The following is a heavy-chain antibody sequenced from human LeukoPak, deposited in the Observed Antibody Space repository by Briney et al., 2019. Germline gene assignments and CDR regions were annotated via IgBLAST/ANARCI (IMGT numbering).Heavy chain of an antibody. J-gene: IGHJ6*03. D-gene: IGHD2-15*01. V-gene: IGHV4-39*01. CDR1: GGSISSTSYY. CDR3: ARQRLDCSGGSCYSYYYYYMDV. CDR2: IYYSGST. Sequence: PSETLSLTCTVSGGSISSTSYYWGWIRQPPGKGLEWIGSIYYSGSTYYNPSLKSRVTISVDTSKNQLSLKLSSVTAADTAVYYSARQRLDCSGGSCYSYYYYYMDVWGKGTTVTISS.